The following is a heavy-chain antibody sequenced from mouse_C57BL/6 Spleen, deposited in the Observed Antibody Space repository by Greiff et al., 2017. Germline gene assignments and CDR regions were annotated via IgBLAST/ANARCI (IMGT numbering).Heavy chain of an antibody. CDR2: LDPSDSYT. V-gene: IGHV1-69*01. Sequence: QVQLQQPGAELVMPGASVKLSCKASGYTFTSYWMYWVKQRPGQGLEWIGELDPSDSYTHYTQQFKGKSTLTVDKSSSTACMQLSSLTSEDSAVYCCARSSSQATDYWGQGTTLTVSS. D-gene: IGHD3-2*02. CDR3: ARSSSQATDY. CDR1: GYTFTSYW. J-gene: IGHJ2*01.